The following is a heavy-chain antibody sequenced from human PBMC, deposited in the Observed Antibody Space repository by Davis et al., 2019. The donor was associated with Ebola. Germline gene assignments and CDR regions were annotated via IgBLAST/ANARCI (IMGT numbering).Heavy chain of an antibody. CDR3: ARETRFLEWTHDY. J-gene: IGHJ4*02. D-gene: IGHD3-3*01. CDR1: GYTFTGYY. Sequence: AASVKVSCKASGYTFTGYYMHWVRQAPGQGLEWMGRINPNSGCTNYAQKFQGRVTMTRETSISTAYMELSRLRSDDTAVYYCARETRFLEWTHDYWGQGTLVTVSS. CDR2: INPNSGCT. V-gene: IGHV1-2*06.